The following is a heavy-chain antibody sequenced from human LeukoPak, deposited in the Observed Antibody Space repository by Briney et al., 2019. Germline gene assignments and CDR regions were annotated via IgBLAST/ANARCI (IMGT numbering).Heavy chain of an antibody. J-gene: IGHJ4*02. CDR2: IFWNDDK. CDR1: GFSLSTSGVG. Sequence: SGPTLVKPTQTLTLTCTFSGFSLSTSGVGVGWIRQPPGKALEWLAIIFWNDDKRYSPSLRSRLIITKDTSKNQVVLTVTNMDPVDTATYYCAHKQNSYCGGDCYSRPGFDYWGQGTLVAVSS. D-gene: IGHD2-21*02. V-gene: IGHV2-5*01. CDR3: AHKQNSYCGGDCYSRPGFDY.